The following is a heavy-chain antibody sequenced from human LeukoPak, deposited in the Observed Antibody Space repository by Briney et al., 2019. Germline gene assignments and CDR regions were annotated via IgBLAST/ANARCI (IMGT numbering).Heavy chain of an antibody. D-gene: IGHD7-27*01. Sequence: PGGSLRLSCTASGLTLSDKYMSWIRRAPGKGLEWVSYISISGTTMYYADSVKGRFTISRDNAKNSLYLQMNSLRDEDTAVYYCAREGTNWDFDYWGQGTLVTVSS. CDR1: GLTLSDKY. CDR3: AREGTNWDFDY. J-gene: IGHJ4*02. V-gene: IGHV3-11*04. CDR2: ISISGTTM.